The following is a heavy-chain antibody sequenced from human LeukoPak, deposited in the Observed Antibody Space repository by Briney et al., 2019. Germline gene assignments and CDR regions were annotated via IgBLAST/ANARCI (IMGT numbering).Heavy chain of an antibody. V-gene: IGHV3-48*03. CDR3: ARVYYYDILTGYEDDDY. D-gene: IGHD3-9*01. CDR1: GFTFSSYE. CDR2: ISSSGSTI. Sequence: GGSLRLSCAASGFTFSSYEMNWVRQAPGKGLEWVSYISSSGSTIYYADSMKGRFTISRDNAKNSLYLQMNSLRAEDTAVYYCARVYYYDILTGYEDDDYWGQGTLVTVSS. J-gene: IGHJ4*02.